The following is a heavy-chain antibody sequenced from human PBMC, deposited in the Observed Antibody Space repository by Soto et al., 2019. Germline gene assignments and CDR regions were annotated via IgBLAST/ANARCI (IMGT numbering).Heavy chain of an antibody. J-gene: IGHJ6*02. V-gene: IGHV6-1*01. Sequence: SQPLSLTCAISGDSVSSNSAAWNWIRQSPSRGLEWLGRTYYRSKWYNDYAVSVKSRITINPDTSKNQFSLQLNSVTPEDTAVYYCARDWKIAVAGTGYYGMDVWGQGTTVTVSS. CDR3: ARDWKIAVAGTGYYGMDV. CDR1: GDSVSSNSAA. CDR2: TYYRSKWYN. D-gene: IGHD6-19*01.